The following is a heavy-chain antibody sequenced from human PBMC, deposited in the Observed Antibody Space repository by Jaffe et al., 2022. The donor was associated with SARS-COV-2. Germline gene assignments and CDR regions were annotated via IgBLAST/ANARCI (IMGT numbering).Heavy chain of an antibody. V-gene: IGHV3-23*04. D-gene: IGHD3-22*01. J-gene: IGHJ4*02. CDR2: ISCSGGST. CDR3: AKDQTCYYDSRGYFAY. CDR1: GFTFSSYA. Sequence: EVQLVESGGGLVQPGGSLRLSCAASGFTFSSYAMSWVRQAPGKGLEWVSAISCSGGSTYYADSVKGRFTISRDNSKNTLYLQMNTLRAEDTAVYYCAKDQTCYYDSRGYFAYWGQGTLVTVSS.